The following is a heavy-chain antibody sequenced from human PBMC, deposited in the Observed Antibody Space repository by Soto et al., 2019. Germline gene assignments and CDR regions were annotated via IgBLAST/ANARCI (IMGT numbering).Heavy chain of an antibody. CDR3: AREDHYYDSSGYRELFDP. D-gene: IGHD3-22*01. CDR2: ISAYNGNT. Sequence: ASVKVSCKASGYTFTSYGISWVRQAPGQGLEWMGWISAYNGNTNYAQKLQGRVTMTTDTSTSTAYMELRSLRSDDTAVYYCAREDHYYDSSGYRELFDPWGQGTLVTVSS. V-gene: IGHV1-18*01. CDR1: GYTFTSYG. J-gene: IGHJ5*02.